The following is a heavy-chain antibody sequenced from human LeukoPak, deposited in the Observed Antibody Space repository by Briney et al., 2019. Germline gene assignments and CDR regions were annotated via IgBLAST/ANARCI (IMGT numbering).Heavy chain of an antibody. Sequence: GGSLRLSCAASGFTFRDYAMSWVRQAPGKGLEWVGFIRSKAYGGTTEYAASVKGRFTSSRDDSKSIAYLQMDSLKPEDTAVYYCTRYVWGIYRVPFDSWGQGTLVTVSS. CDR2: IRSKAYGGTT. D-gene: IGHD3-16*02. J-gene: IGHJ4*02. CDR1: GFTFRDYA. CDR3: TRYVWGIYRVPFDS. V-gene: IGHV3-49*04.